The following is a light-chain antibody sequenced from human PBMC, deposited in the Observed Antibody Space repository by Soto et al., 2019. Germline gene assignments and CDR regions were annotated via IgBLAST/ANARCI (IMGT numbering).Light chain of an antibody. J-gene: IGKJ5*01. CDR3: MQGTHWPLT. CDR1: QSLVHSDGIAY. Sequence: DVVMTQSPLSLPVTLGQPASISCRSNQSLVHSDGIAYFSWFQQRPGRSPRRLIYKVSNRDSGVPARFSGSGSGPDFALKISSVEAEDVGVYYCMQGTHWPLTFGQGTRVEIK. V-gene: IGKV2-30*02. CDR2: KVS.